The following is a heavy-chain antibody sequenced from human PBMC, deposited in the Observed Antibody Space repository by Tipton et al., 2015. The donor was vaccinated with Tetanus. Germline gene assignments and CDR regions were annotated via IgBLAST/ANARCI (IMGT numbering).Heavy chain of an antibody. CDR1: GGSITSYF. Sequence: GLVKPSGTLSLTCNVSGGSITSYFWSWIRQAPGKGLEWIGYIYSSGSTNYNPSLKSRVTMSVDTARNQISLKLTSVSAADTAVYYCARAAMQLFDQWGQGIPVIVSS. V-gene: IGHV4-59*01. D-gene: IGHD5-18*01. CDR2: IYSSGST. CDR3: ARAAMQLFDQ. J-gene: IGHJ4*02.